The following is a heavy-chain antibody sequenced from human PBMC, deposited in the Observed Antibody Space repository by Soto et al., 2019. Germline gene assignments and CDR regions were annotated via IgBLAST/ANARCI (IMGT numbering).Heavy chain of an antibody. CDR1: GFSLSDYY. V-gene: IGHV3-11*01. CDR3: ARVRGDSSGSYYFDH. Sequence: QVQLVESGGGLVKPRGSLRHSCAVSGFSLSDYYISWIRQAPGEGLEWVSYISSSGTGVHYADSVKGRFTISKDNANNSLYLQMNSLRAEDTAVYYCARVRGDSSGSYYFDHWGQGALVTVSS. CDR2: ISSSGTGV. D-gene: IGHD3-22*01. J-gene: IGHJ4*02.